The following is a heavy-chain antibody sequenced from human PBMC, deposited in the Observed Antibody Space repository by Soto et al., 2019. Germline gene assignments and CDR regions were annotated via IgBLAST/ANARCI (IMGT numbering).Heavy chain of an antibody. D-gene: IGHD2-21*01. J-gene: IGHJ4*02. CDR2: ITGSGGVM. CDR1: GFDFSGSE. CDR3: AKVAPFILGSPF. V-gene: IGHV3-48*03. Sequence: EVKLVESGGALVQPGGSLRLSCTASGFDFSGSEMNWFRQAPGKGLEWVAYITGSGGVMFHADSVKGRFSISRDNAKNSLFLEMSDLTADDTGVYYCAKVAPFILGSPFWGQGNLVTVSS.